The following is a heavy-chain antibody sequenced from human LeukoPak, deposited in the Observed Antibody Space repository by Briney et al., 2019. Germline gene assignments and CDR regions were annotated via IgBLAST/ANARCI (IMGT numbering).Heavy chain of an antibody. V-gene: IGHV1-8*01. CDR2: MNPNSGNT. CDR1: GYTFTSYD. D-gene: IGHD3-3*01. J-gene: IGHJ4*02. CDR3: ARGYDFWSGYSDDY. Sequence: GASVKVSCKASGYTFTSYDINWVRQATGQGLEWMGWMNPNSGNTGYAQKFQGRVAMTRNTSISTAYMELSSLRSEDTAVYYCARGYDFWSGYSDDYWGQGTLVTVSS.